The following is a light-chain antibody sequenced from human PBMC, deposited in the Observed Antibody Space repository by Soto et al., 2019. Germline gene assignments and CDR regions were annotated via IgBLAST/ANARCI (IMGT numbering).Light chain of an antibody. J-gene: IGKJ4*01. CDR2: AAS. V-gene: IGKV1-17*02. Sequence: IQMTQSPSSLSASVGDRVTITCRASQGIRNELSWFQQRPGNAPTLLISAASRLQSGVPSRFSGSGSETEFTLTINNLQPDDFATYYCQQYNSYPLTFGGGTKVDIK. CDR3: QQYNSYPLT. CDR1: QGIRNE.